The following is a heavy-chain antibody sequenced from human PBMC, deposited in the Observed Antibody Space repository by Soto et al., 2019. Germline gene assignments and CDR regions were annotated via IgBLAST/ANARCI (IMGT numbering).Heavy chain of an antibody. D-gene: IGHD4-17*01. J-gene: IGHJ4*02. CDR1: GYTFTSYD. Sequence: QVQLVQSGAEVKKPGASVKVSCKASGYTFTSYDINWVRQATGQGLEWMGWMNPNSGNTGYAQKFQGRVTMTRNTSISTAYRELSRLRSQDPAVYYCARPLSGDNVDSWGQGTLVPVSP. CDR3: ARPLSGDNVDS. CDR2: MNPNSGNT. V-gene: IGHV1-8*01.